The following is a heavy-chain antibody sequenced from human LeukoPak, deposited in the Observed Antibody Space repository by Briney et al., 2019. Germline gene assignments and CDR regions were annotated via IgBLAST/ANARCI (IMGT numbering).Heavy chain of an antibody. CDR1: GGSISSSSYY. V-gene: IGHV4-39*01. CDR2: IYYTGAT. Sequence: SETLSLTCTVSGGSISSSSYYWGWIRQPPGKGLEWIGSIYYTGATLYNPSLKSRVTMSVDTSKNQFSLKLSSVTAADTAVYYCARHDPVGYYQHGMDVWGQGTTVTVSS. D-gene: IGHD2-15*01. J-gene: IGHJ6*02. CDR3: ARHDPVGYYQHGMDV.